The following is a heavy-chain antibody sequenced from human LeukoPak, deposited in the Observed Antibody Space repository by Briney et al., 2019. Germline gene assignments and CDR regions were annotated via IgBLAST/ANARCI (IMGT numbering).Heavy chain of an antibody. D-gene: IGHD3-10*01. CDR2: ISGSGGST. Sequence: QSGGSLRLSCAASGFTFSSHAMSWVRQAPGKGLEWVSAISGSGGSTYYADSVKGRFTISRDNSKNTLYLQMNSLRAEDTAVYYCAKDVEWFGVFDYWGQGTLVTVSS. V-gene: IGHV3-23*01. CDR3: AKDVEWFGVFDY. J-gene: IGHJ4*02. CDR1: GFTFSSHA.